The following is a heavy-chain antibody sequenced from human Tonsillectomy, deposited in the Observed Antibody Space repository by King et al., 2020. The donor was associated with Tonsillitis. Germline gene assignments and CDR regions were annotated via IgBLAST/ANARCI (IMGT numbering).Heavy chain of an antibody. D-gene: IGHD3-16*01. CDR2: IFYSGIT. Sequence: QLQESGPGLVKPSETLSLTCTVSGGSISTSNYYWGWIRQPPGKGLEWIGNIFYSGITYYNPSLKSRVTISVDTSMTQFSLNLSSVTAAATAVYYCAILTYYDYVWGTYLDAFDIWGQGTMVTVSS. CDR1: GGSISTSNYY. CDR3: AILTYYDYVWGTYLDAFDI. J-gene: IGHJ3*02. V-gene: IGHV4-39*01.